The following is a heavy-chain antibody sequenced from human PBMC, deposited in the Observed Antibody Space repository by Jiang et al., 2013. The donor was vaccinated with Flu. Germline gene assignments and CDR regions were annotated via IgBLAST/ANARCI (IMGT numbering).Heavy chain of an antibody. Sequence: SGAEVKKPGASVKVSCKASGYTFTSYGISWVRQAPGQGLEWMGWISAYNGNTNYAQKLQGRVTMTTDTSTSTAYMELRSLRSDDTAVYYCASHRRDFGDYDAFFLEYWGQGTQVIVSS. D-gene: IGHD4-17*01. V-gene: IGHV1-18*01. CDR3: ASHRRDFGDYDAFFLEY. J-gene: IGHJ4*02. CDR1: GYTFTSYG. CDR2: ISAYNGNT.